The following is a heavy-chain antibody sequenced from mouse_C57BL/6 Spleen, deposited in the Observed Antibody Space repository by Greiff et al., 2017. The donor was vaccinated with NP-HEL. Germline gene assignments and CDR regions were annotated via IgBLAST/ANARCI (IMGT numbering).Heavy chain of an antibody. D-gene: IGHD2-4*01. Sequence: VQLQQSGPGLVQPSQSLSITCTVSGFSLTSYGVHWVRQSPGKGLEWLGVIWRGGSTDYNAAFMSRLSITKDNSKSQVFFKMNSLQADDTAIYYCAKNGYYDFSYFDYWGQGTTLTVSS. CDR2: IWRGGST. J-gene: IGHJ2*01. V-gene: IGHV2-5*01. CDR1: GFSLTSYG. CDR3: AKNGYYDFSYFDY.